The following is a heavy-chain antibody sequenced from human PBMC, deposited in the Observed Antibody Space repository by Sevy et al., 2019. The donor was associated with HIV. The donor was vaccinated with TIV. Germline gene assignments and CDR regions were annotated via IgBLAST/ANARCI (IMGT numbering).Heavy chain of an antibody. CDR3: ERRITMVRGVTAKQLDY. CDR1: GFTFSSYA. V-gene: IGHV3-23*01. CDR2: ISGSGGST. Sequence: GGSLRLSCAASGFTFSSYAMSWVRQAPGKGLEWVSAISGSGGSTYYADSVKGRFTISRDNSKNTLYLQMNGLRAEDTDVYYFERRITMVRGVTAKQLDYWGQGTLVTVSS. D-gene: IGHD3-10*01. J-gene: IGHJ4*02.